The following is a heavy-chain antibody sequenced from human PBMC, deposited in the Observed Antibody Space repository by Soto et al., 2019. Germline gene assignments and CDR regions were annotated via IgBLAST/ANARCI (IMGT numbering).Heavy chain of an antibody. D-gene: IGHD2-2*01. Sequence: QAQLVESGGGVVQPGRSLRLSCAASGFTFSSYGMHWVRQAPGKGLEWVAVIWYDGSNKYYADSVKGRFTISRDNSKNTLYLQMNSLRAEDTAVYYCAREHCSSTSCYVSYYYMDVWGKGTTVTVSS. CDR3: AREHCSSTSCYVSYYYMDV. V-gene: IGHV3-33*01. CDR2: IWYDGSNK. J-gene: IGHJ6*03. CDR1: GFTFSSYG.